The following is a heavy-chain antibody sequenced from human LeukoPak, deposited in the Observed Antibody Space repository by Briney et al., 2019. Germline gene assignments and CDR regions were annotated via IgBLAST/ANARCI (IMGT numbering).Heavy chain of an antibody. CDR2: IYHGGST. V-gene: IGHV4-4*02. CDR1: GGSLSGSNW. Sequence: SETLSLTCAVSGGSLSGSNWWTWVRQSPGKGLEWIGEIYHGGSTNYNPSLKSRVTISVDKSKNQFSLNVNSVTAADTAVYYCARTGNTAMVPLDYWGQGTLVTVSP. CDR3: ARTGNTAMVPLDY. J-gene: IGHJ4*02. D-gene: IGHD5-18*01.